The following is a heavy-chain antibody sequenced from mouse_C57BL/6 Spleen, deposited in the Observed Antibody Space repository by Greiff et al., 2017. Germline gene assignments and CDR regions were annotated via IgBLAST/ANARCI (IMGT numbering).Heavy chain of an antibody. CDR2: IHPNSGST. D-gene: IGHD2-2*01. V-gene: IGHV1-64*01. Sequence: QVQLQQPGAELVKPGASVRLSCKASGYTFTGYWMNWVKQRPGQGLEWIGMIHPNSGSTNYNEKFKSKATLTVDKTSSTAYMLLSSLTSEDAAVYYCARERGYEVAYWGQGTLVTVSA. CDR3: ARERGYEVAY. CDR1: GYTFTGYW. J-gene: IGHJ3*01.